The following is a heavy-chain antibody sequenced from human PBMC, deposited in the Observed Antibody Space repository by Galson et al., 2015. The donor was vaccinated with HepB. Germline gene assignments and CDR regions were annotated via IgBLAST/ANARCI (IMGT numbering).Heavy chain of an antibody. CDR3: ARGYLGAFDY. V-gene: IGHV6-1*01. Sequence: CAISGDSVSSNSATWNWIRQSPSRGLEWLGRTYYRSKWNNEYAVSVKSRVAINPETSKNRFSLQLNSVTPEDTAVYYCARGYLGAFDYWGQGTLVTVSS. CDR1: GDSVSSNSAT. D-gene: IGHD1-26*01. CDR2: TYYRSKWNN. J-gene: IGHJ4*02.